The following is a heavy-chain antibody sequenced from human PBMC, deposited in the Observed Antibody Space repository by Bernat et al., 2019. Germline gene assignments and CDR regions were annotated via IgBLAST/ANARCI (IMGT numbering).Heavy chain of an antibody. CDR3: ARVWGPNGPYFDS. J-gene: IGHJ4*02. CDR2: ISHDGNKK. CDR1: GFTFRNYA. V-gene: IGHV3-30-3*01. D-gene: IGHD7-27*01. Sequence: QVQLVESGGGVVQAGRSLRLSCAASGFTFRNYAMHWVRQAPGKGLEWVAVISHDGNKKYYADPVKGRFTISRDTSKNTVHLQINSLRVEDTALYYCARVWGPNGPYFDSWGQGTLLTVSS.